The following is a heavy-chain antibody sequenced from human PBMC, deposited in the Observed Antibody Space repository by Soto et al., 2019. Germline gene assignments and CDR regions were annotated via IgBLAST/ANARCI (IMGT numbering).Heavy chain of an antibody. CDR3: ASQKLDVPAFFDY. D-gene: IGHD3-3*02. V-gene: IGHV4-30-4*08. CDR2: IFYSGPT. CDR1: GDSITSGVHY. Sequence: SETLSLTCTVSGDSITSGVHYWSWIRQLPGKGLEWIAYIFYSGPTFYNPSLRSRVTTSVDTSRNQFSLQLTSVTAADTAVYYCASQKLDVPAFFDYWGQGALVTVSS. J-gene: IGHJ4*02.